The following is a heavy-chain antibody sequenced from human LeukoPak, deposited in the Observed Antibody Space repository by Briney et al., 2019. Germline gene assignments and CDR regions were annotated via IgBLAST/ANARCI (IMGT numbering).Heavy chain of an antibody. CDR2: IYSGGST. J-gene: IGHJ3*02. D-gene: IGHD6-19*01. CDR1: GFTVSSNY. CDR3: AREASIAVAGTDHDAFDI. V-gene: IGHV3-53*01. Sequence: GGSLRLSCAASGFTVSSNYMSWVRQAPGKGLEWVSVIYSGGSTYYADSVKGRFTISRHNSKNTLYLQMNSLRAEDTAVYYCAREASIAVAGTDHDAFDIWGQGTMVTVSS.